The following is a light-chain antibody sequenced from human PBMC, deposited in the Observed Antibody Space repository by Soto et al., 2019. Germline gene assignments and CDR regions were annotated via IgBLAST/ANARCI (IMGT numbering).Light chain of an antibody. V-gene: IGKV3-20*01. J-gene: IGKJ1*01. CDR1: QSVSSNH. Sequence: IGMTQSPGTLSVSAWERATLSCRTSQSVSSNHLAWYQQKPVQATRRRIYGGSSRATGIPVRFSGSGSETDIPLTITRLEPEDFAVYYCQQYSSSRTFGQGTKVDIK. CDR3: QQYSSSRT. CDR2: GGS.